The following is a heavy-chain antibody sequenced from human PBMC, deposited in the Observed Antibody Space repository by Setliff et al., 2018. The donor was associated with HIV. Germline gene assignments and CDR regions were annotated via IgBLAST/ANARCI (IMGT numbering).Heavy chain of an antibody. Sequence: HPGGSLRLSCATYTFKFTNYDMYWVRQAPGTGLEWVSISSESGSSTLNADSVKGRFTISRDNSRSALYVQMSSLRAEDTAVYYCAKDHKDSSGWVDYYYYYYMDVWGKGTTVTVSS. V-gene: IGHV3-23*01. J-gene: IGHJ6*03. CDR1: TFKFTNYD. D-gene: IGHD6-19*01. CDR3: AKDHKDSSGWVDYYYYYYMDV. CDR2: SSESGSST.